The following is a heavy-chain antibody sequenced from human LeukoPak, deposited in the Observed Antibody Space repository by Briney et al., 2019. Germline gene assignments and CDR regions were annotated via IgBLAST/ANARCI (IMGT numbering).Heavy chain of an antibody. V-gene: IGHV4-4*02. J-gene: IGHJ4*02. Sequence: SETLSLTCDVAGGSITQTNYWTWVRQPPGEGVEWIREVNLQGGTNYNPSLLRRVTISGDTSANHVSLRMTSVTAADTAVYYCAREGGSYRPLDYSGQGTLVTVSS. CDR1: GGSITQTNY. CDR3: AREGGSYRPLDY. D-gene: IGHD3-16*02. CDR2: VNLQGGT.